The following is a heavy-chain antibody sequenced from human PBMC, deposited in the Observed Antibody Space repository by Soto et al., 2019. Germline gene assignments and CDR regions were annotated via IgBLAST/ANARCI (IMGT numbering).Heavy chain of an antibody. CDR1: GNSISSYY. D-gene: IGHD3-9*01. CDR2: MYSSGST. Sequence: LSLTCTVSGNSISSYYWSWIRQPPGNGLELIGYMYSSGSTNCNPSLKSRVTISVDTSKNQFSLKLSSVTPADTAVYYCARAGSGYSFDNWGQGTLVTVSS. CDR3: ARAGSGYSFDN. J-gene: IGHJ4*02. V-gene: IGHV4-59*01.